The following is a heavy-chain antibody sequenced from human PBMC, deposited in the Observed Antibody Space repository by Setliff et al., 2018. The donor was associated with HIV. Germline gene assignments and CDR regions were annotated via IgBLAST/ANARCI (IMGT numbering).Heavy chain of an antibody. CDR3: ARGHYDDSD. Sequence: PGGSLRLSCEASGFSFRNYGMHWVRQAPGRGLEWVAVIWYDGSNKYYADSVKGRFTLSRDNSKNTLYLRMNSLRAEDTAVYYCARGHYDDSDWGQGTLVTSPQ. V-gene: IGHV3-33*01. D-gene: IGHD4-17*01. CDR1: GFSFRNYG. CDR2: IWYDGSNK. J-gene: IGHJ4*02.